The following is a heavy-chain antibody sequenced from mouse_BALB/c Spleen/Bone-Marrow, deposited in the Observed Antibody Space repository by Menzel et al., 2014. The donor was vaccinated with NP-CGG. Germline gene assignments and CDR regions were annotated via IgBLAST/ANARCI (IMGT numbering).Heavy chain of an antibody. CDR1: GYAFTNYL. CDR3: ARGGITTVVPYSMDY. Sequence: VQLQQSGAELVRSGTSVKGSCKASGYAFTNYLLEWVKQRPGQGLEWIGVIDPRSGVTDYNEKFKDKAPLTADKSSSTAYMQLNSLTSGDSAVYFCARGGITTVVPYSMDYWGQGTSVTVSA. V-gene: IGHV1-54*03. D-gene: IGHD1-1*01. CDR2: IDPRSGVT. J-gene: IGHJ4*01.